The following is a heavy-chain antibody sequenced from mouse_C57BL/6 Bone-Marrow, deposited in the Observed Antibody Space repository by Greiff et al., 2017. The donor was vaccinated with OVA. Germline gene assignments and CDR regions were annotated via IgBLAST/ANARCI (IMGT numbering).Heavy chain of an antibody. J-gene: IGHJ3*01. V-gene: IGHV1-69*01. Sequence: VKLQQPGAELVMPGASVKLSCKASGYTFTSYWMHWVKQRPGQGLEWIGEIDPSDSYTNYNQKFKGKSTLTVDKSSSTAYMQLSSLTSEDSAVYYCARGGLLGPAYWGQGTLVTVSA. D-gene: IGHD4-1*01. CDR1: GYTFTSYW. CDR2: IDPSDSYT. CDR3: ARGGLLGPAY.